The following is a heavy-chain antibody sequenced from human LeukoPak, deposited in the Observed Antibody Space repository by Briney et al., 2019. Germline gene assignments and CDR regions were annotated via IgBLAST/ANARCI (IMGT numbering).Heavy chain of an antibody. Sequence: SETLSLTCTVSGVSISNHYWSWIRQPPGKGPEWIGYIYYSGSTNYNPSLKSRVTISVDTSKNQFSLKLNSVTAADTAMYYCARDQDIAAAGFDYWGQGTLVTVSS. CDR1: GVSISNHY. V-gene: IGHV4-59*11. D-gene: IGHD6-13*01. CDR2: IYYSGST. CDR3: ARDQDIAAAGFDY. J-gene: IGHJ4*02.